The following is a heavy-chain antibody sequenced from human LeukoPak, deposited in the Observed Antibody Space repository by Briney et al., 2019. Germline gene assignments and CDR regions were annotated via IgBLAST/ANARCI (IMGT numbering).Heavy chain of an antibody. D-gene: IGHD2-15*01. J-gene: IGHJ4*02. CDR1: GGTFSSYA. Sequence: SVKVSCKASGGTFSSYAISWVRQAPGQGLEWMGGIIPIFGTANYAQKFRGRVTITTDESTSTAYMELSSLRSEDTVVYYCARDSLRGKGTPDRVLDYWGQGTLVTVSS. V-gene: IGHV1-69*05. CDR2: IIPIFGTA. CDR3: ARDSLRGKGTPDRVLDY.